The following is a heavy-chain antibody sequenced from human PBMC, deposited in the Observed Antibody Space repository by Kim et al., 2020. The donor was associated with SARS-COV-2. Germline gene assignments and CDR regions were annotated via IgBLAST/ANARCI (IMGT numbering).Heavy chain of an antibody. Sequence: EDGEPIYAQKFQGRVTMTEDTSTDTAYMELSSLRSEDTAVYYCATGAYTEIWGQGTMVTVSS. CDR3: ATGAYTEI. D-gene: IGHD3-16*01. J-gene: IGHJ3*02. V-gene: IGHV1-24*01. CDR2: EDGEP.